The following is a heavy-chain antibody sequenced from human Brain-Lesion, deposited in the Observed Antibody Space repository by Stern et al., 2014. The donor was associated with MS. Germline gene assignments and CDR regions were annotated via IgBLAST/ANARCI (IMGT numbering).Heavy chain of an antibody. D-gene: IGHD4-17*01. CDR1: GGSISSGDNY. V-gene: IGHV4-30-4*01. J-gene: IGHJ4*02. CDR3: ARVPDYGDAFFDY. CDR2: IHYSGGT. Sequence: QVQLGQSGPGLVKPSQTLSLTCTVSGGSISSGDNYLSWIRQPPGKGPEWIGYIHYSGGTYFNPSLKSRATISADTSKNQFSLKLNSMTAADTAVYYCARVPDYGDAFFDYWGQGILVTVSS.